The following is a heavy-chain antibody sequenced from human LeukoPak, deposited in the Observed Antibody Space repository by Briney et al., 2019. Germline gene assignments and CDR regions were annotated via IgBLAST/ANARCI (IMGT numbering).Heavy chain of an antibody. D-gene: IGHD3-16*01. CDR3: ASHDGGY. V-gene: IGHV1-3*01. CDR1: GYTFTSYA. J-gene: IGHJ4*02. Sequence: GASVKVSCKASGYTFTSYAMHWVRQAPGQRLEWMGWINAGNGNTKYLQKFQGRVTITRDTSASTAYMELGSLRSEDTAMYYCASHDGGYWGQGTLVTVSS. CDR2: INAGNGNT.